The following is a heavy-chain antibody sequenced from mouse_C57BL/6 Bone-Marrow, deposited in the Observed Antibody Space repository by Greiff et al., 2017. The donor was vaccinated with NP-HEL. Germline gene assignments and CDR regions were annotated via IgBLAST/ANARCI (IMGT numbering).Heavy chain of an antibody. CDR2: IYPSDSET. CDR3: ARNYGSSGDY. CDR1: GYTFTSYW. V-gene: IGHV1-61*01. J-gene: IGHJ2*01. Sequence: QVQLQQPGAELVRPGSSVKLSCKASGYTFTSYWMDWVKQRPGQGLEWIGNIYPSDSETHYNQKFKDKATLTVDKSSSTAYMQLSSLTSEDSAVYYCARNYGSSGDYWGQGTTLTVSS. D-gene: IGHD1-1*01.